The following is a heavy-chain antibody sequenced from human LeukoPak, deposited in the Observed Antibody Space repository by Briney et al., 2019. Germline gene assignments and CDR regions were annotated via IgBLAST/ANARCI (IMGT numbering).Heavy chain of an antibody. CDR3: ARDMTTETTGDY. Sequence: PGRSLRLSCAASGFTFSSYAMHWVRQAPGKGLEWVAVISYDGSNKYYADSVKGRFTISRDNSKNTLYLQMNSLRAEDTAVYYCARDMTTETTGDYWGQGTLVTVSS. D-gene: IGHD4-17*01. V-gene: IGHV3-30-3*01. J-gene: IGHJ4*02. CDR1: GFTFSSYA. CDR2: ISYDGSNK.